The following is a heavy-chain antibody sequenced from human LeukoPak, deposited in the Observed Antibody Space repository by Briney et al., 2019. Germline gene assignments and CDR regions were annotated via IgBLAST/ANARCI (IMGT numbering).Heavy chain of an antibody. D-gene: IGHD2-2*01. CDR3: ARDELSYQVLWDLDP. CDR1: GYTFTSYG. J-gene: IGHJ5*02. V-gene: IGHV1-18*01. Sequence: ASVKVSRKASGYTFTSYGISWVRQAPGQGLEWMGWISAYNGNTNYAQNFQGRVTMTTDTSTSTAYMELRSLRSDDTAVYYCARDELSYQVLWDLDPWGQGTLVTVSS. CDR2: ISAYNGNT.